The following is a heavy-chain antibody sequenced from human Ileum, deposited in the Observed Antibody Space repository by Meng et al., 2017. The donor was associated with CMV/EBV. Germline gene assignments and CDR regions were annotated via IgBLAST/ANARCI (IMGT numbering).Heavy chain of an antibody. D-gene: IGHD4-11*01. J-gene: IGHJ4*02. CDR3: AKGVAVTSPLDY. CDR1: GFTFRNYA. V-gene: IGHV3-23*01. CDR2: VSSSGGTT. Sequence: WAASGFTFRNYAMNWVRQAPGKGLEWVSGVSSSGGTTHYADFVKGRFTVSRDNSKNMLFLEMNSLRADDTAIYYCAKGVAVTSPLDYWGQGTLVTVSS.